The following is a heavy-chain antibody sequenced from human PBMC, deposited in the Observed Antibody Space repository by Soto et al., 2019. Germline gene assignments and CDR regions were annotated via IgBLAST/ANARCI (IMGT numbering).Heavy chain of an antibody. D-gene: IGHD4-17*01. Sequence: EVQLLESGGDLVQPGGSLRLSCAASGFTFSTYAMNWVRQAPGKGLEWVSGISTSGAGTYYADSVKGRFTISRDNSKNTRFLQRSSLRAEDSGLYYCATVYRYGDPQHWRQGTLVTVSS. V-gene: IGHV3-23*01. CDR3: ATVYRYGDPQH. J-gene: IGHJ1*01. CDR1: GFTFSTYA. CDR2: ISTSGAGT.